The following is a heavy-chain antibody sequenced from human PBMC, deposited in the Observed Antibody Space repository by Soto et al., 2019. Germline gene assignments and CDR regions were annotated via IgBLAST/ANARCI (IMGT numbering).Heavy chain of an antibody. CDR1: GFTFSSYG. V-gene: IGHV3-33*01. Sequence: QVQLVESGGGVGQPGRSLRLSCAASGFTFSSYGMHRVRQAPGKGLVWVAVIWYDGSNKYYADSVKGRFTISRDNSKNTRYLQMSSLRDEDTDVYYCARDPSLDRREYYGMDVWGQGTTVTVSS. CDR2: IWYDGSNK. D-gene: IGHD3-22*01. CDR3: ARDPSLDRREYYGMDV. J-gene: IGHJ6*02.